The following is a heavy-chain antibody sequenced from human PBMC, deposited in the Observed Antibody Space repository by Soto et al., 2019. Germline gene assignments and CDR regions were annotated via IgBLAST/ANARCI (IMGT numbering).Heavy chain of an antibody. D-gene: IGHD1-1*01. CDR1: GFIFSNYW. CDR3: AKDLTWNQADY. J-gene: IGHJ4*02. V-gene: IGHV3-74*01. CDR2: ISNDGSIT. Sequence: PGGSLRLSCEASGFIFSNYWMHWVRQTPGTGLVWVSRISNDGSITNYADSVKGRFTISRDNAKNTLYLQMNSPRAEDTAVYYCAKDLTWNQADYWGQGALVT.